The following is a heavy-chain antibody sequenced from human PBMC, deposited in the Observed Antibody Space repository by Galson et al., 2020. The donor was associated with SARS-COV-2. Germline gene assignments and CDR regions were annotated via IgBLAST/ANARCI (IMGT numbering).Heavy chain of an antibody. CDR1: GFTFSSYG. V-gene: IGHV3-33*01. J-gene: IGHJ6*02. Sequence: GGSLRLSCAASGFTFSSYGMHWVRQAPGKGLEWVAVIWYDGSNKYYADSVKGRFTISRDNSKNTLYLQMNSLRAEDTAVYYCARDPFYDFWSGYWDYGMDVWGQGTTVTVSS. CDR2: IWYDGSNK. CDR3: ARDPFYDFWSGYWDYGMDV. D-gene: IGHD3-3*01.